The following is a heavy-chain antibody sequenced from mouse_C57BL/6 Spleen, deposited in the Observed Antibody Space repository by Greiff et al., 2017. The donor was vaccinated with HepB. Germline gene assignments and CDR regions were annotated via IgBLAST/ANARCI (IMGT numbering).Heavy chain of an antibody. D-gene: IGHD1-2*01. CDR2: ISSGSSTI. CDR3: ARHYYDYFDY. CDR1: GFTFSDYG. J-gene: IGHJ2*01. Sequence: EVKLVESGGGLVKPGGSLKLSCAASGFTFSDYGMHWVRQAPEKGLEWVAYISSGSSTIYYADTVKGRFTISRDNAKNTLFLQMTSLRSEDTAMYYCARHYYDYFDYWGQGTTLTVSS. V-gene: IGHV5-17*01.